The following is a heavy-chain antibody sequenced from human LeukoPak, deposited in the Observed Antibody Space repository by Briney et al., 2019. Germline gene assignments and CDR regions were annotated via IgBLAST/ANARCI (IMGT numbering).Heavy chain of an antibody. Sequence: SETLSLTCTVSGGSVAYTNYYWGWIRQPPGKGLQWIGVIYYNGKTYYNPSLKSRVTVAVDTSKNQFSLKLSSVTAADTAVYYCARITSSGYYIDYYYYYGMDVWSQGTTVTVSS. J-gene: IGHJ6*02. D-gene: IGHD3-22*01. CDR1: GGSVAYTNYY. V-gene: IGHV4-39*01. CDR2: IYYNGKT. CDR3: ARITSSGYYIDYYYYYGMDV.